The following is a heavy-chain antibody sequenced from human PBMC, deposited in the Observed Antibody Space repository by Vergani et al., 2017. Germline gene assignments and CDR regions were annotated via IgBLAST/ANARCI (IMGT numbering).Heavy chain of an antibody. V-gene: IGHV3-9*01. D-gene: IGHD3-22*01. Sequence: EVQLLESGGGLVQPGRSLRLSCAASGFTFDDYAMHWVRQAPGKGLEWVSGISWNSGSIGYADSVKGRFTISRDNAKNSLYLQMNSLRAEDTAVYYCARDRTTYYYDSSGPAPLDYWGQGTLVTVSS. CDR2: ISWNSGSI. CDR1: GFTFDDYA. J-gene: IGHJ4*02. CDR3: ARDRTTYYYDSSGPAPLDY.